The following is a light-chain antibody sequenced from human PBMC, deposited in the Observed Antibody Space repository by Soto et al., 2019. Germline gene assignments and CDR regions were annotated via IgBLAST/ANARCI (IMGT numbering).Light chain of an antibody. V-gene: IGKV3-15*01. Sequence: EVVMTQSPAILFVSPWERTTLSCRDSQSVISNLAWYQQTPGQAPRLIIYGASTRETGIPARFSRSGAGTDCTLTITSLQYEDVGVDVCQQYKDWTTTFRQGTQVDIK. CDR2: GAS. CDR1: QSVISN. CDR3: QQYKDWTTT. J-gene: IGKJ1*01.